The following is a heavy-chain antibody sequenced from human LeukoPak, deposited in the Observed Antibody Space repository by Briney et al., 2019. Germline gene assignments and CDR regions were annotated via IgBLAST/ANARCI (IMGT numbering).Heavy chain of an antibody. D-gene: IGHD3-16*01. CDR3: AKGGSYEYFQH. J-gene: IGHJ1*01. CDR2: ISSSSSYI. V-gene: IGHV3-21*04. Sequence: GGSLRLSCAASGFTFSSYRMNWVRQAPGKGLEWVSSISSSSSYIYYADSVKGRFTISRDNAKNSLYLQMNSLRAEDTAVYYCAKGGSYEYFQHWGQGTLVTVSS. CDR1: GFTFSSYR.